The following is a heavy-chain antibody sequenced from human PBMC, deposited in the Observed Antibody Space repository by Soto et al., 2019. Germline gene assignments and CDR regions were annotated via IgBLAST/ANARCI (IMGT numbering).Heavy chain of an antibody. J-gene: IGHJ6*03. CDR2: IKQDGSEK. D-gene: IGHD2-15*01. CDR1: GFTFSSYW. CDR3: ARVGCSGGSCYYYYYYYYMDV. Sequence: GGSLRLSCAASGFTFSSYWMSWVRQAPGKGLEWVANIKQDGSEKYYVDSVKGRFTISRDNAKNSLYLQMNSLRAEDTAVYYCARVGCSGGSCYYYYYYYYMDVWAKGPRSPSP. V-gene: IGHV3-7*01.